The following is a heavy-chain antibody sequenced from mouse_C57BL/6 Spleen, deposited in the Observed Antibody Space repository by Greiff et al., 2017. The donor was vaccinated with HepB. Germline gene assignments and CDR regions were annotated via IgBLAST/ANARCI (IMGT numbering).Heavy chain of an antibody. CDR1: GFTFSSYG. V-gene: IGHV5-6*01. Sequence: VQLQQSGGDLVKPGGSLKLSCAASGFTFSSYGMSWVRQTPDKRLEWVATISSGGSYTYYPDSVKGRFTISRDNAKNTLYLQMSSLKSEDTAMYYCARQDSNYSYFDYWGQGTTLTVSS. CDR2: ISSGGSYT. D-gene: IGHD2-5*01. CDR3: ARQDSNYSYFDY. J-gene: IGHJ2*01.